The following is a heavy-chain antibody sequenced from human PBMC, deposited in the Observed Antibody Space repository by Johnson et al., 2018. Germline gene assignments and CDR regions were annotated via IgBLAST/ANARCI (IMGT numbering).Heavy chain of an antibody. CDR3: AREGSGFGDGNGMDV. V-gene: IGHV3-13*01. Sequence: VQLVESGGGLVQPGGSLRLSCAASGFTFSSYDMHWVRQATGKGLEWVSAIGTAGDTYYPGSVKGRFTISRENAKNSLYLQMNSLRAGDTAVYYCAREGSGFGDGNGMDVGGQGTTVTVSS. J-gene: IGHJ6*02. CDR1: GFTFSSYD. CDR2: IGTAGDT. D-gene: IGHD3-10*01.